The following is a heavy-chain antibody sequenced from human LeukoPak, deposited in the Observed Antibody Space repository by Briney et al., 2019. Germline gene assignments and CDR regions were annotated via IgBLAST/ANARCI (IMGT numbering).Heavy chain of an antibody. CDR3: ARDLIAAAGTGTGV. J-gene: IGHJ6*02. D-gene: IGHD6-13*01. Sequence: ASVKVSCKASGYTFTDYYMHWVRQAPGQGLEWMGWINPNSGGTNYAQKFQGWVTMTRDTSISTAYMELSRLRSDDTAVYYCARDLIAAAGTGTGVWGQGTTVTVSS. CDR1: GYTFTDYY. V-gene: IGHV1-2*04. CDR2: INPNSGGT.